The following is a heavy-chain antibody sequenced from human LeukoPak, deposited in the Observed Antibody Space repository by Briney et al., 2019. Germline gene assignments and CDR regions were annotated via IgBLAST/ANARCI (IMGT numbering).Heavy chain of an antibody. CDR1: GYTFTGYY. D-gene: IGHD3-9*01. J-gene: IGHJ4*02. Sequence: ASVKVSCKASGYTFTGYYMHWARQAPGQGLEWMGWINPNSGGTNYAQKFQGRVTMTRDTSISTAYMELSRLRSDDTAVYYCARDNPNYDILTGYSIDDYWGQGTLVTVSS. CDR2: INPNSGGT. CDR3: ARDNPNYDILTGYSIDDY. V-gene: IGHV1-2*02.